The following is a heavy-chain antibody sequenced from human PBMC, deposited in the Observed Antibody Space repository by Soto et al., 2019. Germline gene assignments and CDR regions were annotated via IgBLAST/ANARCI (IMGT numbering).Heavy chain of an antibody. CDR2: ISFDGSNK. V-gene: IGHV3-30*03. Sequence: QVQLVESGGGVVQPGRSLRLSCAASGFTFSSYAMHWVRQAPGKGLDWVAVISFDGSNKYYADSVKGRFTISRDNSKNTLYLQMNSLRAEDTAVYYCARTLGGWCSSTSCYIDYWGQGTLVTVSS. J-gene: IGHJ4*02. CDR3: ARTLGGWCSSTSCYIDY. CDR1: GFTFSSYA. D-gene: IGHD2-2*02.